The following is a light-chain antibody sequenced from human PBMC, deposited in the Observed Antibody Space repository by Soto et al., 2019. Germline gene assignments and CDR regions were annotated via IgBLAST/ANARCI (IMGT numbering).Light chain of an antibody. CDR2: EVS. Sequence: QSALTQPASVSGSPGQSITISCSGTNSDVGNSNYVSWYQQHPGKAPKLLIYEVSDRPSGISDRFSGSKTGNTASLTISGLQAEDEADYYCSSYTATSTLLFGGGTKLTVL. CDR3: SSYTATSTLL. CDR1: NSDVGNSNY. V-gene: IGLV2-14*01. J-gene: IGLJ2*01.